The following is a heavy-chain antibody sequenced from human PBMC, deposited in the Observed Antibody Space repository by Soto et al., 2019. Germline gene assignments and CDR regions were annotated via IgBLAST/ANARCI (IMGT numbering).Heavy chain of an antibody. D-gene: IGHD3-9*01. CDR3: ARHLDYNILTGYYGNNWFDP. CDR1: GGSISSTNW. J-gene: IGHJ5*02. Sequence: SETLSLTCVVSGGSISSTNWWTWVRQPPGKRLEWIGEIYHNGSPTYSPSLRGRATISVDKSNNQFSLRLRSVTAADTAVYYCARHLDYNILTGYYGNNWFDPWGQGTLVTVSS. V-gene: IGHV4-4*02. CDR2: IYHNGSP.